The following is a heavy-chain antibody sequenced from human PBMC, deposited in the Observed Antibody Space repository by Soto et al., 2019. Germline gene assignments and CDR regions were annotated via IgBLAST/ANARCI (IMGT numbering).Heavy chain of an antibody. J-gene: IGHJ2*01. CDR1: GFTFSSYA. D-gene: IGHD4-17*01. V-gene: IGHV3-23*01. CDR3: AKGDYASRPGSDYWYFDL. CDR2: ISGSGGST. Sequence: EVQLLESGGGLVQPGGSLRLSCAASGFTFSSYAMSWVRQAPGKGLEWVSAISGSGGSTYYADSVKGRFTISRDNSKNTRYLQMNSLRAEDTAVYYWAKGDYASRPGSDYWYFDLWGRGTLVTVSS.